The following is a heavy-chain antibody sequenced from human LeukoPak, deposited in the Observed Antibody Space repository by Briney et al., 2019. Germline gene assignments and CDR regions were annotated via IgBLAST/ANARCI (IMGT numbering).Heavy chain of an antibody. V-gene: IGHV3-23*01. D-gene: IGHD5-18*01. J-gene: IGHJ4*02. Sequence: GGSLTLSCAASRFTFSSYAMGWDRQAQGKGLEWVSAISGSGGSTYYADSVKSRFTISTENSKNTLYLQMNSLRAEDTTVYYCAKDTAMVQYYFYNWGQRKLVTVSS. CDR2: ISGSGGST. CDR3: AKDTAMVQYYFYN. CDR1: RFTFSSYA.